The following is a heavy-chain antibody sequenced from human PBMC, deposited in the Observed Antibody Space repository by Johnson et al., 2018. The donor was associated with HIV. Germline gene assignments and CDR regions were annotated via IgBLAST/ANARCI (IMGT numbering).Heavy chain of an antibody. Sequence: VQLVESGGGLVQPGGSLRLSCAASGFTFSSYAMHWVRQAPGKGLEWVSGINWIGGSTAYADSVKGRFTISRDNAKKSLYIQMNSLRAEDTALYYCARDVRVYDSSGDRLGDAFDIWGQGTMVTVSS. CDR1: GFTFSSYA. V-gene: IGHV3-20*04. CDR3: ARDVRVYDSSGDRLGDAFDI. J-gene: IGHJ3*02. D-gene: IGHD3-22*01. CDR2: INWIGGST.